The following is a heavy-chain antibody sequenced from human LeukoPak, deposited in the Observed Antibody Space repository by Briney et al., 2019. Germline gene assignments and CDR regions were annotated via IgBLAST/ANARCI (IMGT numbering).Heavy chain of an antibody. D-gene: IGHD2-2*01. J-gene: IGHJ3*02. CDR3: ARDCSSTSCYDAFDI. V-gene: IGHV3-21*04. Sequence: AGGSLRPSCAASGFTISSYNMNWVRQAPGKGLEWVSSISSSSSYIYYADSVKGRFTISRDNAKNSLYLQMNSLRAEDTAVYYCARDCSSTSCYDAFDIWGQGTMVTVSS. CDR2: ISSSSSYI. CDR1: GFTISSYN.